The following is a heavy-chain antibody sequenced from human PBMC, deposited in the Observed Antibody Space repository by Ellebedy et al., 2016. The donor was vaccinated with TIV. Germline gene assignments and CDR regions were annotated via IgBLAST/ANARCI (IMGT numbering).Heavy chain of an antibody. V-gene: IGHV3-23*01. CDR2: ISHTGSRT. CDR3: AKIITAGGIDY. CDR1: GFTFSSYA. D-gene: IGHD6-13*01. Sequence: PGGSLRLSCAASGFTFSSYAMSWVRQAPGKGLEWVSTISHTGSRTYYADSVEGRFTISRDNSKKTLYLQMNSLRAEDTAVYYCAKIITAGGIDYWGQGTLVTVSS. J-gene: IGHJ4*02.